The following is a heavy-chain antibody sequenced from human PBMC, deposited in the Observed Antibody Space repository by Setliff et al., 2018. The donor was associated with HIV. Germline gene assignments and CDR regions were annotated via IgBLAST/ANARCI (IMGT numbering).Heavy chain of an antibody. J-gene: IGHJ3*02. D-gene: IGHD2-15*01. CDR2: IHYSGST. Sequence: SETLSLTCSVSGGSIRSHWSWIRQPPGKGPEWVGYIHYSGSTKYNSSLKRRVTMSIDTSKNQFSLKLSSATAADTAIYYCARVDRVESAFDIWGQGAMGTVS. V-gene: IGHV4-59*11. CDR3: ARVDRVESAFDI. CDR1: GGSIRSH.